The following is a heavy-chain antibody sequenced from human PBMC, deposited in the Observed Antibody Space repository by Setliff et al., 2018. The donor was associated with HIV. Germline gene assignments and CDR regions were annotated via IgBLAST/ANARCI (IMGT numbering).Heavy chain of an antibody. Sequence: ASVKVSCKASRYTFSNYDINWVRQATGQGLGWMGWMNTNTGNTGYAQKFQGRVTMTGNTSISTAYMELSSLRSEDTAVYYCARGGGGYYYVGAVDIWGQGTVVTVS. CDR2: MNTNTGNT. D-gene: IGHD3-22*01. V-gene: IGHV1-8*02. CDR1: RYTFSNYD. J-gene: IGHJ3*02. CDR3: ARGGGGYYYVGAVDI.